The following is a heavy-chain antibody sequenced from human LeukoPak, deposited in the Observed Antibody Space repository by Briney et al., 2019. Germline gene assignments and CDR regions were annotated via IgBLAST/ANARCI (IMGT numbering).Heavy chain of an antibody. CDR3: ARGLFFTVSGTYYNVGRVFNY. Sequence: ASLKVSCMPPGYTLTGYYMHWVRPGPGQGLECMAWINPNSGGTHYAQKFQGRVTMTTDTPTTTAYMELTSLRSDDTAVYYCARGLFFTVSGTYYNVGRVFNYWGEGTLVTVSS. CDR1: GYTLTGYY. CDR2: INPNSGGT. J-gene: IGHJ4*02. D-gene: IGHD3-10*01. V-gene: IGHV1-2*02.